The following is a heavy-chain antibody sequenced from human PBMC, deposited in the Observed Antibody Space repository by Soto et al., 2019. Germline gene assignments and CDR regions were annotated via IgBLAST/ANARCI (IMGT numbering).Heavy chain of an antibody. CDR1: GGSFSGYY. D-gene: IGHD3-10*01. CDR3: ARDYYGSGSRFFDY. Sequence: PSETLSLTCAVYGGSFSGYYWSWIRQPPGKGLEWIGEINHSGSTNYNPSLKSRVTISVDTSKNQFSLKLSSVTAADTAVYYCARDYYGSGSRFFDYWGQGTLVTVSS. CDR2: INHSGST. J-gene: IGHJ4*02. V-gene: IGHV4-34*01.